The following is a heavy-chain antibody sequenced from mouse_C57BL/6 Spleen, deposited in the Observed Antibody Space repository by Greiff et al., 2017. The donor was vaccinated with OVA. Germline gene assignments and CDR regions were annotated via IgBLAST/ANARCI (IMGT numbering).Heavy chain of an antibody. CDR3: ARRRGNYHYFDY. J-gene: IGHJ2*01. CDR1: GYAFSSYW. V-gene: IGHV1-80*01. Sequence: VKLMESGAELVKPGASVKISCKASGYAFSSYWMNWVKQRPGKGLEWIGQIYPGDGDTNYNGKFKGKATLTADKSSSTAYMQLSSLTSEDSAVYFCARRRGNYHYFDYWGQGTTLTVSS. CDR2: IYPGDGDT.